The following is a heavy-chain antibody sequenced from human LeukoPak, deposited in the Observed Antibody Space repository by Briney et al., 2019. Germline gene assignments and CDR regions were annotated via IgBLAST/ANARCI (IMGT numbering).Heavy chain of an antibody. CDR1: GFTFSSYE. V-gene: IGHV3-48*03. D-gene: IGHD6-13*01. CDR2: ISSSGSTI. J-gene: IGHJ4*02. Sequence: GGSLRLTCAASGFTFSSYEMNWVRQAPGKGLEWVSYISSSGSTIYYADSVKGRFTISRDNAKNSLYLQMNSLRAEDTAVYYCARGGGSWYEIDYWGQGTLVTVSS. CDR3: ARGGGSWYEIDY.